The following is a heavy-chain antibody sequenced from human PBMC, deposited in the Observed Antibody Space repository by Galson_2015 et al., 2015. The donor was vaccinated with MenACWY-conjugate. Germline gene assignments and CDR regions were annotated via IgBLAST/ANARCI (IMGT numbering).Heavy chain of an antibody. Sequence: LTCTVSGGSISSYYWSWIRQPPGKGLEWIGYIYHSGSTNYNPSLKSRVTISVDKSKNQFSLKLSSVTAADTAVYYCARSLGATSDYWGQGTLVTVSS. V-gene: IGHV4-59*12. J-gene: IGHJ4*02. CDR2: IYHSGST. CDR3: ARSLGATSDY. D-gene: IGHD1-26*01. CDR1: GGSISSYY.